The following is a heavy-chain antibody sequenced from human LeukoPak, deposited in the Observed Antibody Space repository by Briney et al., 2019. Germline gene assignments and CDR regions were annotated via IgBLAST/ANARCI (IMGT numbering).Heavy chain of an antibody. D-gene: IGHD6-19*01. J-gene: IGHJ3*02. Sequence: SETLSLTCTVSGGSISSYYWSWLRQPPGKGLEWIGYIYYSGSTNYNPSLKSRVTISVDTSKNQFSLKLSSVTAADTAVYYCARVRGWDGNAFDIWGQGTMVTVSS. CDR1: GGSISSYY. V-gene: IGHV4-59*01. CDR2: IYYSGST. CDR3: ARVRGWDGNAFDI.